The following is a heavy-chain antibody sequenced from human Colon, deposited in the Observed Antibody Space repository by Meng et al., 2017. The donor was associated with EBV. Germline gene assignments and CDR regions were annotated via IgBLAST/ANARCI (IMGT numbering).Heavy chain of an antibody. V-gene: IGHV4-4*02. Sequence: AQLHEAGPGLVEPSGTLSLPCAVSGAPISSNNWWSWVRQPPGKGLEWIGEIYHGGNTNYNPSLKSRVTISVDRSNDQFSLSLSSVTAADTAVYYCARGNAYNAPSFDYWGQGTLVTVSS. CDR1: GAPISSNNW. J-gene: IGHJ4*02. CDR2: IYHGGNT. CDR3: ARGNAYNAPSFDY. D-gene: IGHD5-24*01.